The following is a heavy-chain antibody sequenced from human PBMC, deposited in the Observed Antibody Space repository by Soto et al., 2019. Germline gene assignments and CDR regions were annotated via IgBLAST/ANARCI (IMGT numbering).Heavy chain of an antibody. CDR3: AKAGSDDDYLWDYGMDV. D-gene: IGHD3-16*01. V-gene: IGHV3-23*01. CDR1: GFTVSSYA. J-gene: IGHJ6*02. Sequence: GGSLRLSCAASGFTVSSYAMSWVRQAPGKGLEWVSAISGSGGSTYYADSVKGGFTISRDNSKNTLYMQMNSVRDEDTAVSYCAKAGSDDDYLWDYGMDVWGQGTTVTVSS. CDR2: ISGSGGST.